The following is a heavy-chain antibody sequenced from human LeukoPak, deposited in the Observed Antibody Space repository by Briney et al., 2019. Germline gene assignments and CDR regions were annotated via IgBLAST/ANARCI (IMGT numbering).Heavy chain of an antibody. Sequence: ETSETLSLTCAVYGGSFSGYYWSWIRQPPGKGLEWIGEINHSGSTNYNPSLKSRVTISVDTSKNQFSLKLSSVTAADTAVYYCARRALRFRIDPWGQGTLVTVSS. CDR2: INHSGST. D-gene: IGHD3-3*01. CDR1: GGSFSGYY. J-gene: IGHJ5*02. V-gene: IGHV4-34*01. CDR3: ARRALRFRIDP.